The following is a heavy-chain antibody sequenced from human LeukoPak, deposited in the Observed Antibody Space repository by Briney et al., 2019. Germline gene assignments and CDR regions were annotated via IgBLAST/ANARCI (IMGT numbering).Heavy chain of an antibody. J-gene: IGHJ4*02. Sequence: RGSLRLSCAASGFTFSSYSMNWVRQAPGKGLEWVSSISSSSSYIYYADSVKGRFTISRDNAKNLLYLQMNSLRAEDTAVYYCARERYGDYGFDYWGQGTLVTVSS. D-gene: IGHD4-17*01. CDR2: ISSSSSYI. V-gene: IGHV3-21*01. CDR3: ARERYGDYGFDY. CDR1: GFTFSSYS.